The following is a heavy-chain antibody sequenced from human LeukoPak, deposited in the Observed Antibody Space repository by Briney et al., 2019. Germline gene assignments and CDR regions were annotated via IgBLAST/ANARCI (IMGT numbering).Heavy chain of an antibody. CDR2: ISYDGSNK. CDR3: ARQDWFDP. Sequence: GGSLRLSCAASGFTFSSYAMRWVRQAPGKGLEWVAAISYDGSNKYYADSVKGRFTISRDNSKNTLYLQMNSLRAEDTAVYYCARQDWFDPWGQGTLVTVSS. J-gene: IGHJ5*02. V-gene: IGHV3-30-3*01. CDR1: GFTFSSYA.